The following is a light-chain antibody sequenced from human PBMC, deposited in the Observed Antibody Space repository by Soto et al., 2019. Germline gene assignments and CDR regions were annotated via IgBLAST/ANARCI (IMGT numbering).Light chain of an antibody. Sequence: EIVLTQSPATLSLSPGERATLSCRTSQSVSSYLAWYQQKPGQAPRLLIYDASNRATGIPARFSGSRSGTDFTLSISSLEPEDFAVYYCQQRSNWLFNFGPGTKVDIK. V-gene: IGKV3-11*01. CDR2: DAS. CDR3: QQRSNWLFN. CDR1: QSVSSY. J-gene: IGKJ3*01.